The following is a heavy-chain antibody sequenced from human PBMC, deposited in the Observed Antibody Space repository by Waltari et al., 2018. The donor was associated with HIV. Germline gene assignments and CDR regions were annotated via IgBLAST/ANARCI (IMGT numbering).Heavy chain of an antibody. D-gene: IGHD1-1*01. CDR2: ISSSNNTI. CDR3: SCRYNEFLADSVKGRFTISRDNAKNSLYLQLNSLRAEDTAVYYCATGRHYVPFDH. V-gene: IGHV3-48*04. J-gene: IGHJ4*02. Sequence: LEWVSYISSSNNTIYYADSVKGRFTISRDNAKNSLYLQLNSLRAVSSALRLFSCRYNEFLADSVKGRFTISRDNAKNSLYLQLNSLRAEDTAVYYCATGRHYVPFDHWGQGTLVTVSS.